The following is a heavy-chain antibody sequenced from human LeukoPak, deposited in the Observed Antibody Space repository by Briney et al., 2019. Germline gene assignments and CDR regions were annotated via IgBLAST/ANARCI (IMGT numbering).Heavy chain of an antibody. Sequence: PGRSLRLSCAASGFPFSSWPMHWVRQAPGKGLEWMTTISHDGSQTFYADSVKGRLTISRDNSKNTVSLQMSSLRVEDTGVYYCTTIHYWGQGTQITVSS. CDR1: GFPFSSWP. V-gene: IGHV3-30*04. CDR2: ISHDGSQT. CDR3: TTIHY. J-gene: IGHJ4*02.